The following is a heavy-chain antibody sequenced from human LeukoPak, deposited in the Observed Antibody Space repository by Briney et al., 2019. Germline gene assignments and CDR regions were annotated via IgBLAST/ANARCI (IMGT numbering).Heavy chain of an antibody. Sequence: SETLSLTCTVSGGSFSSSYWSWIRQPAGKGLEWIGRLYTNGSTNYNPSPKSRVTMAVDTSKNQCSLKLSSVTAADTAVYYCAGYCSSTSCPNDTGMDVWGEGTTVTVSS. V-gene: IGHV4-4*07. CDR3: AGYCSSTSCPNDTGMDV. D-gene: IGHD2-2*01. CDR1: GGSFSSSY. J-gene: IGHJ6*04. CDR2: LYTNGST.